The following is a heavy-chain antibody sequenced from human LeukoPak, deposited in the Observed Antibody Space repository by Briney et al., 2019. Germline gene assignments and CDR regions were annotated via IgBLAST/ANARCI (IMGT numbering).Heavy chain of an antibody. CDR2: ISGSGGST. Sequence: PGGPLRLSCAASGFTFSSYAMSWVRQAPGKGLEWVSAISGSGGSTYYADSVKGRFTISRDNSKNTLYLQMNSLRAEDTAVYYCAKSGSGWYGGGFDYWGQGAPVTVSS. V-gene: IGHV3-23*01. CDR3: AKSGSGWYGGGFDY. J-gene: IGHJ4*02. D-gene: IGHD6-19*01. CDR1: GFTFSSYA.